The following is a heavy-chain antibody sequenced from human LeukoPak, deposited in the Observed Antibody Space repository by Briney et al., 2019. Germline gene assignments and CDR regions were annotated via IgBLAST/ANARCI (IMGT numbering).Heavy chain of an antibody. CDR2: IFPSGSA. CDR3: ARRNHYFYYMDV. V-gene: IGHV4-4*09. J-gene: IGHJ6*03. CDR1: GGSISTYY. Sequence: PSETLSLTCTVPGGSISTYYWSWIRQSPVKGLEWVGYIFPSGSAFYNPSLESRVTISLDTSENQSSLTLSSVTAADTAVYYCARRNHYFYYMDVWGKGTTVTVSS.